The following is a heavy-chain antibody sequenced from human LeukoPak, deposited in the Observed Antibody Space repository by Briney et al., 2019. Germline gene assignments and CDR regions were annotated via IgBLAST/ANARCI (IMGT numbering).Heavy chain of an antibody. CDR2: IKQDGSEK. J-gene: IGHJ4*02. CDR1: GFTFSSYW. V-gene: IGHV3-7*01. Sequence: GGSLRLSCAASGFTFSSYWMSWVRQAPGEGLEWVANIKQDGSEKYYVDSVKGRFTISRDNAKNSLYLQMNSLRAEDTAVYYCARVKGGVGTNIDYWGQGTLVTVSS. CDR3: ARVKGGVGTNIDY. D-gene: IGHD1/OR15-1a*01.